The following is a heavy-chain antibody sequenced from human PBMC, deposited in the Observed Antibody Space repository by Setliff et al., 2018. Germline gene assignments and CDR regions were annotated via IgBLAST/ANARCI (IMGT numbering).Heavy chain of an antibody. Sequence: SETLSLTCTVSGDSISNYYWAWIRQPPGKGLEWIGTISYSGGVFYNPSLKSRVTISVDTSTNQFSLKLRSVTAADTAVYYCARLSWGRWMAASSDYFDYWGQGSLVTVSS. V-gene: IGHV4-59*01. D-gene: IGHD3-10*01. CDR1: GDSISNYY. CDR3: ARLSWGRWMAASSDYFDY. CDR2: ISYSGGV. J-gene: IGHJ4*02.